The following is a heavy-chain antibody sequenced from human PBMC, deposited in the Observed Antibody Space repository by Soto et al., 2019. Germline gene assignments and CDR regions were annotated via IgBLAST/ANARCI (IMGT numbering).Heavy chain of an antibody. V-gene: IGHV3-30-3*01. J-gene: IGHJ4*02. CDR2: ISSDGSKT. CDR1: GFTFSTYS. Sequence: QVQLVESGGGVVQPGGSLRLSCAASGFTFSTYSMPWVRQAPGKGLEWVAVISSDGSKTYYADSVKGRFTISRDNSKNTLCLQMNSLRPDDTAIYYCARDPLPLTDEAYYFAYWGQGALVTVSS. D-gene: IGHD2-15*01. CDR3: ARDPLPLTDEAYYFAY.